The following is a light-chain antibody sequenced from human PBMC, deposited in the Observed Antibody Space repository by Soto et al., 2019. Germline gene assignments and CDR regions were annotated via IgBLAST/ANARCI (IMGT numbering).Light chain of an antibody. V-gene: IGLV2-14*03. Sequence: QSVLTQPASLSGSPGQSITISCTGTSSDIGSYSYVSWCQQHPGKAPKLMIFDVSYRPSGISDRFSGSKSGNTASLTISGLQPEDEADYYCSSYGASSTLFGGGTKVTVL. J-gene: IGLJ3*02. CDR3: SSYGASSTL. CDR1: SSDIGSYSY. CDR2: DVS.